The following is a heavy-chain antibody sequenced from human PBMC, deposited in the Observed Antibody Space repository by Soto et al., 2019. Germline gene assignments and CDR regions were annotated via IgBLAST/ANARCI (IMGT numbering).Heavy chain of an antibody. CDR3: AKDGYHDYSNSYFDY. J-gene: IGHJ4*02. D-gene: IGHD4-4*01. Sequence: GGSLRLSCAASGFTFSSYGMHWVRQAPGKGLEWVAVISYDGSNKYYADSVKGRFTISRDNSKNTLYLQMNSLRAEDTAVYYCAKDGYHDYSNSYFDYWGQGTLVTVSS. CDR2: ISYDGSNK. V-gene: IGHV3-30*18. CDR1: GFTFSSYG.